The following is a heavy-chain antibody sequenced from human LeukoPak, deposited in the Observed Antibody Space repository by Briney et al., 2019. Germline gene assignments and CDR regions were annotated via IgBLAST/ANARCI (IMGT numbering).Heavy chain of an antibody. Sequence: GGSLRLSCAASGFTFSSYGMHWVRQAPCKGLEWVAFIRYDGSNKYYADSVKGRFTISRDNSKNTLYLQMNSLRAEDTAVYYCASGSPGDPRDWYFDLWGRGTLVTVSS. CDR1: GFTFSSYG. CDR2: IRYDGSNK. D-gene: IGHD2-21*02. V-gene: IGHV3-30*02. CDR3: ASGSPGDPRDWYFDL. J-gene: IGHJ2*01.